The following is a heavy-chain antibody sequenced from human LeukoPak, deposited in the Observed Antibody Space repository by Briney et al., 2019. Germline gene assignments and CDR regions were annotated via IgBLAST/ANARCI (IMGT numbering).Heavy chain of an antibody. V-gene: IGHV3-73*01. CDR2: IRSKANSYAT. CDR3: TRHWYSSSSGRDYYYYYMDV. CDR1: GFTFSSYG. Sequence: PGGSLRLSCAASGFTFSSYGMHWVRQASGKGLEWVGRIRSKANSYATAYAASVKGRFTISRDDSKNTAYLQMNSLKTEDTAVYYCTRHWYSSSSGRDYYYYYMDVWGKGTTVTVSS. D-gene: IGHD6-6*01. J-gene: IGHJ6*03.